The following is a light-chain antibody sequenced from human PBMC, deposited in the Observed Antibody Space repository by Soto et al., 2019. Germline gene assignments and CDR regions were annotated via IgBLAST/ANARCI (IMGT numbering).Light chain of an antibody. J-gene: IGLJ3*02. CDR3: TSYTTGRIWV. Sequence: QSALTQPASVSGSPGQSITTSCTGSSGDVAHYNYVSWYQQHPGKAPKLIIYEVTNRPSGVSNRFSGSKSGNTASLIISGLQAEDEADYYCTSYTTGRIWVFGGGTKVTVL. CDR1: SGDVAHYNY. V-gene: IGLV2-14*01. CDR2: EVT.